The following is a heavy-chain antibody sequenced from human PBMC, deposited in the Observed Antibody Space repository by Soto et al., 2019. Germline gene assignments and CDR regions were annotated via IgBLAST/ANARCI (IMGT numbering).Heavy chain of an antibody. D-gene: IGHD2-8*01. CDR3: ANSCEMVYAKGGYYFDY. J-gene: IGHJ4*02. CDR2: SYWDDDK. CDR1: GFSLSTSGVG. Sequence: QITLKESGPPLVKPTQTLTLTCTFSGFSLSTSGVGVGWIRQPPGKALAWLALSYWDDDKRYSPSLKSRLTITKETPKHQVDLTMTNMDPEDTATYYCANSCEMVYAKGGYYFDYWGQGTLVTVSS. V-gene: IGHV2-5*02.